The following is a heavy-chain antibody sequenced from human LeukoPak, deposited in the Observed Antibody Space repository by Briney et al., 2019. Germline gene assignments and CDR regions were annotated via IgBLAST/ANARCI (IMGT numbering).Heavy chain of an antibody. D-gene: IGHD6-13*01. V-gene: IGHV3-30*02. CDR2: IRYDGSNK. CDR3: AKDNGVRLFQKLSFYSSSWNHYFDY. J-gene: IGHJ4*02. CDR1: RFTFSSYG. Sequence: PGGSLRLSCAASRFTFSSYGMHWVRQAPGKGLEWVTFIRYDGSNKYYTDSVKGRFTISRDNSYKTLYLQMNSLRAEDTAVYYCAKDNGVRLFQKLSFYSSSWNHYFDYWGQGTLVTVSS.